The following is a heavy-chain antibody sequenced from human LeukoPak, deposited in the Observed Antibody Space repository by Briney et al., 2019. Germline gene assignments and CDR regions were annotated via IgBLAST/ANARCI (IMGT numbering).Heavy chain of an antibody. V-gene: IGHV3-23*01. J-gene: IGHJ6*03. CDR1: GFSFRSYA. D-gene: IGHD2-21*01. CDR3: AKEEGTNCGGDCYYYMDV. Sequence: GGSLRFSCAASGFSFRSYAMSWVRQARGEGLEWVLAVSRSGDDTYYADSVRGRFTVSRDNSRNTLYLHMSSLRAEDTAVYYCAKEEGTNCGGDCYYYMDVWGKGTTVTVSS. CDR2: VSRSGDDT.